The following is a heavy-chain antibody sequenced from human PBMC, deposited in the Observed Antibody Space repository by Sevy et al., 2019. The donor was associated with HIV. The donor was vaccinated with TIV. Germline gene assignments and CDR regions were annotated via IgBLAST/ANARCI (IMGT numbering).Heavy chain of an antibody. CDR3: ARARRSGYCSSTSCPPNNFDY. J-gene: IGHJ4*02. D-gene: IGHD2-2*01. V-gene: IGHV1-18*01. Sequence: ASVKVSCKASGYTFTSYGISWVRQAPGQGLEWMGWISAYNGNTNYAQKLQGRVTMTTDTSTSTAYMELRSLRFDDTAVYYCARARRSGYCSSTSCPPNNFDYWGQGTLVTVSS. CDR2: ISAYNGNT. CDR1: GYTFTSYG.